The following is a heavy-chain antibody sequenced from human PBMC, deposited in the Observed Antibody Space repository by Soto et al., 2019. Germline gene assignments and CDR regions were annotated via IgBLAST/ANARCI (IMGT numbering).Heavy chain of an antibody. D-gene: IGHD3-10*01. CDR2: IDWDDDK. Sequence: SGPTLVNPTQTLTLTCTFSGFSLSTSGMCVSWIRQPPGKALEWLARIDWDDDKYYSTSLKTRLTISKDTSKNQVVLTMTKMDPVDTATYYCARTHYDGSGSPNNWFDPWGQGTLVTVSS. J-gene: IGHJ5*02. CDR3: ARTHYDGSGSPNNWFDP. CDR1: GFSLSTSGMC. V-gene: IGHV2-70*11.